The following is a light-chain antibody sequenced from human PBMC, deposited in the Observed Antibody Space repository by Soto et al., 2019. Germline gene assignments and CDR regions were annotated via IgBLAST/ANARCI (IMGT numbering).Light chain of an antibody. CDR2: KIS. J-gene: IGKJ1*01. CDR3: MQGTLWPWT. Sequence: DVVMTQSPLSLPVTLGQPASISCTSSLSLVDSGGNTYFNWYQQRPGQPPRRLISKISNRESGVPDRFSASGSGTDFTLRISRVESEDLGVYYCMQGTLWPWTFGQGTKVEIK. V-gene: IGKV2-30*01. CDR1: LSLVDSGGNTY.